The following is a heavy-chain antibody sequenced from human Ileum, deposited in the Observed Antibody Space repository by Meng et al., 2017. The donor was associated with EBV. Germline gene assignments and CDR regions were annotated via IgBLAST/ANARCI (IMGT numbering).Heavy chain of an antibody. V-gene: IGHV4-59*01. CDR3: AKNRINMLD. CDR2: IYYRGTT. CDR1: GDSISRYH. J-gene: IGHJ4*02. D-gene: IGHD3-10*02. Sequence: SGPGSALPPSRPSSTCTVTGDSISRYHWAWSRRPPWNGLDCIGYIYYRGTTNDNPSLKSRVTMSVDTSKNQLSLKLSSVTAADTAVYYCAKNRINMLDWGQGTLVTVSS.